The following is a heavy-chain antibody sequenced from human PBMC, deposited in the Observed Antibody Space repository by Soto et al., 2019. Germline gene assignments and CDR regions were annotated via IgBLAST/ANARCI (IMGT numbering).Heavy chain of an antibody. Sequence: SETLSLTCTVSGGSISSGGYYWSWIRQHPGKGLEWIGYIYYSGSTYYNPSLKSRVTISVDTSKNQFSLKLSSVTAADTAVYYCASTKMVRRVPDFDYWGQGTLVTVSS. CDR3: ASTKMVRRVPDFDY. V-gene: IGHV4-31*03. D-gene: IGHD3-10*01. J-gene: IGHJ4*02. CDR1: GGSISSGGYY. CDR2: IYYSGST.